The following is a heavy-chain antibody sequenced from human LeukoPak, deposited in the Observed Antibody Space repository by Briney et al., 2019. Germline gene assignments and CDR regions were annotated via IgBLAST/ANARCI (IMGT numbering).Heavy chain of an antibody. CDR1: GASINSYY. CDR2: TYNSGST. CDR3: AQDWELGS. J-gene: IGHJ5*02. D-gene: IGHD1-26*01. Sequence: SETLSLTCSVSGASINSYYWNWIRQPPGKGLEWIGNTYNSGSTNYNPSLKSRVTISLDTSKNQFYLKMSSVTAADTAVYYCAQDWELGSWGQGTLVTVSS. V-gene: IGHV4-59*01.